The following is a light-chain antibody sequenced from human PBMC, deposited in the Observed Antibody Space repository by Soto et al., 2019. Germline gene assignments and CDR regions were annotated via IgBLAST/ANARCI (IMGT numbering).Light chain of an antibody. CDR3: SSCTSISTRV. CDR2: EVS. J-gene: IGLJ3*02. CDR1: SSDGGSYNY. V-gene: IGLV2-14*01. Sequence: QSALTQPASVSGSPGQSITISCTGTSSDGGSYNYVSWYQQHPGKAPKLMIYEVSNRPSGVSNRFSGSKSGNTTSLTISGVQAEDEANYYCSSCTSISTRVFGGGTQLTVL.